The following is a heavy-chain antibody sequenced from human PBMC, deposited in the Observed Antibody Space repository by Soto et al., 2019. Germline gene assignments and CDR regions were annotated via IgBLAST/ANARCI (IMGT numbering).Heavy chain of an antibody. Sequence: GGSLRLSCAASGFTFSSNAMHWVRQAPGKGLEWVAVIWYDGSKKYYADSVKGRFTISRDNSNNTLYLQMNSLRAEDTAVYYCARGSKDYYGLDVWGQGTTVTVSS. CDR1: GFTFSSNA. CDR2: IWYDGSKK. V-gene: IGHV3-33*01. J-gene: IGHJ6*02. CDR3: ARGSKDYYGLDV.